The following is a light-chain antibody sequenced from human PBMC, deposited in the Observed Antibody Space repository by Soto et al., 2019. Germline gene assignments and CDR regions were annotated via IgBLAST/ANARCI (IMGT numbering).Light chain of an antibody. J-gene: IGLJ1*01. V-gene: IGLV2-14*01. Sequence: QSVLTQPASVSGSPGQSITLSCTGTSSDVGGYNYVSWYQQHPGKAPKLMIYDVSNRPSGVSNRFSGSKSGNTASLTISGLQAEDEADYYCSSYTGSSTYYVFGTGTKVTVL. CDR1: SSDVGGYNY. CDR3: SSYTGSSTYYV. CDR2: DVS.